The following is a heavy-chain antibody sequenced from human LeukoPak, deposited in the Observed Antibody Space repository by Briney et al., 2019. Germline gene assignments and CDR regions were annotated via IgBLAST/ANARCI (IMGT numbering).Heavy chain of an antibody. CDR1: GYTFTGYY. CDR3: ARETFPNCDDAFDI. CDR2: VNPNSCGT. Sequence: ASVKVSCKASGYTFTGYYMLWVRQAPGPGLEWTGWVNPNSCGTNYAQQFERRVTMTRVPTISTAYMELSRLRSDDTAVYYCARETFPNCDDAFDIWGQGTMVTVSS. V-gene: IGHV1-2*02. J-gene: IGHJ3*02. D-gene: IGHD1-1*01.